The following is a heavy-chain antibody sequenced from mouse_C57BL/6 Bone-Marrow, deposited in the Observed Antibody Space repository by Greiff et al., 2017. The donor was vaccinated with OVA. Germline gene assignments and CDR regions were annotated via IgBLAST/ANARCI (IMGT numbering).Heavy chain of an antibody. V-gene: IGHV1-50*01. D-gene: IGHD1-1*01. CDR1: GYTFTSYW. J-gene: IGHJ3*01. CDR2: IDPSDSYI. Sequence: QVQLQQPGAELVKPGASVKLSCKASGYTFTSYWMQWVKQRPGQGLEWIGAIDPSDSYINYNQKFKGKATLTVDTSSSTAYMQLSSLTSEDSAVYYCAILRGFAYWGQGTLVTVSA. CDR3: AILRGFAY.